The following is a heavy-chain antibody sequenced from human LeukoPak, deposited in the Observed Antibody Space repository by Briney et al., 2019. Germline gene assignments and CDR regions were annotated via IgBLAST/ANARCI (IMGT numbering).Heavy chain of an antibody. J-gene: IGHJ4*02. V-gene: IGHV1-69*06. Sequence: GASVKVSCKASGGTFSSYAISWVRQAPGQGLEWMGGIIPIFGTANYAQKFQGRVTITADKSTSTAYMELSSLRSEDTAVYYCARGGQGRVSPYYFDYWGQGTLVTVSS. D-gene: IGHD6-13*01. CDR2: IIPIFGTA. CDR3: ARGGQGRVSPYYFDY. CDR1: GGTFSSYA.